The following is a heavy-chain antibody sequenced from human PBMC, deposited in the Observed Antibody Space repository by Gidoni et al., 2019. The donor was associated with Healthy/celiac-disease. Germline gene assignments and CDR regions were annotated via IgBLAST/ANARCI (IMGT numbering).Heavy chain of an antibody. V-gene: IGHV3-30-3*01. CDR3: ARAMIVVVINPPSGPDY. J-gene: IGHJ4*02. CDR1: GFTFSSSA. CDR2: ISYDGSNK. Sequence: QVQLVESGGGVVQPGRSLRLSCAASGFTFSSSAMHWVRQAPGKGLEWVAVISYDGSNKYYADSVKGRFTISRDNSKNTLYLQMNSLRAEDTAVYYCARAMIVVVINPPSGPDYWGQGTLVTVSS. D-gene: IGHD3-22*01.